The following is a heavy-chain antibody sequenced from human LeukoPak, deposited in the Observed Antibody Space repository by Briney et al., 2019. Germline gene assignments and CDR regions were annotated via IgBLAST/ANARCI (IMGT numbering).Heavy chain of an antibody. Sequence: ASVKVSCKASGYTFTAYYIHWVRQAPGQGLEWMGWIIPNSGGTSYAQKFQGRVTMTRDTSINTAYMGLSSLRSADTAIYSCARVSCAGTNCYHGGFDYWGQGTLVTVSS. CDR2: IIPNSGGT. J-gene: IGHJ4*02. V-gene: IGHV1-2*02. CDR1: GYTFTAYY. D-gene: IGHD2-2*01. CDR3: ARVSCAGTNCYHGGFDY.